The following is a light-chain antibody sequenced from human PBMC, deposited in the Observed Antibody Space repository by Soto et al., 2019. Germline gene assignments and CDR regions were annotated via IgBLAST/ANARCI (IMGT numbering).Light chain of an antibody. CDR1: QSVNSN. CDR2: GAS. J-gene: IGKJ1*01. Sequence: EIVLTQSPGILSLSPVERASLSCGASQSVNSNLAWYQQKPGQAPRLVIYGASNRATGIPARFSGSGSGTDFTLTISGLQSEDFGVYYCQQYYNWRTFGQGTKVDI. CDR3: QQYYNWRT. V-gene: IGKV3-15*01.